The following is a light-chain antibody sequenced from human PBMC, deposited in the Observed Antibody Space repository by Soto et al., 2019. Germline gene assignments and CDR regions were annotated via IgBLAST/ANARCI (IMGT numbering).Light chain of an antibody. V-gene: IGKV1-39*01. CDR1: QTISSL. Sequence: DIQMTQSPSSLSASVGDRVTITCRASQTISSLLNWYQQKPGKAPKLLIYAASNLRSGVPSRFSGSGSGTEFTLTSSSLQPEDFATYYCQQSYSTPRTFGQGTKVEIK. J-gene: IGKJ1*01. CDR3: QQSYSTPRT. CDR2: AAS.